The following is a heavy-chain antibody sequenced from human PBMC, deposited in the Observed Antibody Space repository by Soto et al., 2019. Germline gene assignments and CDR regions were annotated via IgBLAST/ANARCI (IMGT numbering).Heavy chain of an antibody. Sequence: EVQLVESGGVVVQPGGSLRLSCAASGFTFDDYIMHWVRQAPGKGLEWVSLISWDGGSTNYAVSVKGRFTISRDNSKNSLYLQMNSLSTEDTALYYCANENRIAAAAVLDDWGQGTLVTVSS. V-gene: IGHV3-43*01. CDR3: ANENRIAAAAVLDD. D-gene: IGHD6-13*01. CDR1: GFTFDDYI. CDR2: ISWDGGST. J-gene: IGHJ4*02.